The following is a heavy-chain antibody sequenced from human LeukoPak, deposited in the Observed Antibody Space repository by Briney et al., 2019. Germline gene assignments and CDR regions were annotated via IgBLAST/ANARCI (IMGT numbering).Heavy chain of an antibody. Sequence: GGSLRLSCAASGFTVSSNYMSRVRQASGKGLEWVSVIYSGGSTYYADSVKGRFTISRDNSKNTLYLQMNSLRAEDTAVYYCARSGEWLVYYFDYWGQGTLVTVSS. CDR2: IYSGGST. CDR1: GFTVSSNY. D-gene: IGHD6-19*01. CDR3: ARSGEWLVYYFDY. V-gene: IGHV3-53*05. J-gene: IGHJ4*02.